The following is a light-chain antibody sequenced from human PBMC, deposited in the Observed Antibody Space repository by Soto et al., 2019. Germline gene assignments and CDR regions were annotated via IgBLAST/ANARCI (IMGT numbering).Light chain of an antibody. V-gene: IGKV3-20*01. CDR1: KNIASNY. Sequence: EIVLTQSPGTLSLSPGERATLSCRASKNIASNYLSWYQQRPGQAPRLLIYAASSRATGISDRFSGSGSGTDFTLTISRLEPEDYAVYYCQYGSSFLWTFGQGTKVEI. CDR3: QYGSSFLWT. CDR2: AAS. J-gene: IGKJ1*01.